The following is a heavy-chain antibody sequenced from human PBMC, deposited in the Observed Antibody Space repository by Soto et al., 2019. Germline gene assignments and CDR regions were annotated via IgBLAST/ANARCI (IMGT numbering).Heavy chain of an antibody. J-gene: IGHJ4*02. D-gene: IGHD5-12*01. CDR1: GFTFSSYA. CDR2: ISGSGVIT. V-gene: IGHV3-23*01. Sequence: GGSLRLSCAASGFTFSSYAMSWVRQAPGKGLEWVSAISGSGVITYYADPVKGRFTISRDNSKNTLYLQMNSLRAEDTAVYYCAKDPYSGYVFDYWGQGTLVTVSS. CDR3: AKDPYSGYVFDY.